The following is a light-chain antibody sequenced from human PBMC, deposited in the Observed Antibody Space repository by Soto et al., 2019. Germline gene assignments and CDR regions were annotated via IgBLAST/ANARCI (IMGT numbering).Light chain of an antibody. CDR2: GIS. Sequence: ESVLTQSPGTLSLSPGERATLSCRASQSVSNRYFAWYQQKPGQAPRLLIYGISNRATGIPDRFSGSGYGTDFTLTISRLEPEDFVLYYCQQYSTLPHTFGQGTKLEV. V-gene: IGKV3-20*01. J-gene: IGKJ2*01. CDR1: QSVSNRY. CDR3: QQYSTLPHT.